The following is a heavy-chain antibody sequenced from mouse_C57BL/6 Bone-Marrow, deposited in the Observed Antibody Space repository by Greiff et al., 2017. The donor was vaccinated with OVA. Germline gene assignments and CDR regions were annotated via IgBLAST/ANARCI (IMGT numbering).Heavy chain of an antibody. Sequence: VQLQQPGAELVKPGASVKLSCKASGYTFTSYWMHWVKQRPGQGLEWIGMIHPNSGSTNYNEKFKSKATLTVDKSSSTAYMQLSSLTSEDSAVYYCARDYGSKDYYAMDYGGQGTSVTVSS. CDR3: ARDYGSKDYYAMDY. CDR1: GYTFTSYW. CDR2: IHPNSGST. J-gene: IGHJ4*01. V-gene: IGHV1-64*01. D-gene: IGHD1-1*01.